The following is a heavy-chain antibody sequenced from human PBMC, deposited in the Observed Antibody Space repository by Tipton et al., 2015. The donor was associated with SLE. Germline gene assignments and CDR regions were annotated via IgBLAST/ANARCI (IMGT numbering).Heavy chain of an antibody. CDR1: GFTFSSYG. CDR3: ARDRIDYDYVWGSYPEGAFDI. J-gene: IGHJ3*02. D-gene: IGHD3-16*02. CDR2: IWYDGSNK. V-gene: IGHV3-33*01. Sequence: QVQLVQSGGGVVQPGRSLRLSCAASGFTFSSYGMHWVRQAPGKGLEWVAVIWYDGSNKYYADSVKGRFTISRDNSKNTLYLQMNSLRAEDTAVYYCARDRIDYDYVWGSYPEGAFDIWGQGTMVTVSS.